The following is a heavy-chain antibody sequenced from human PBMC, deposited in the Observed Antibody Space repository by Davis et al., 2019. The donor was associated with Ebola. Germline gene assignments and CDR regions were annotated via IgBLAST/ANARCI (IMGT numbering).Heavy chain of an antibody. J-gene: IGHJ4*02. V-gene: IGHV3-23*01. Sequence: GESLKISCAASGFIFSSYVMSWVRQAPGKGLAWVSTLGTSADTYYADSVKGRFTISRDNSKNTLYLQMNSLRAEDTAVYYCASGTAAWFWGQGTLVTVSS. D-gene: IGHD1-14*01. CDR3: ASGTAAWF. CDR2: LGTSADT. CDR1: GFIFSSYV.